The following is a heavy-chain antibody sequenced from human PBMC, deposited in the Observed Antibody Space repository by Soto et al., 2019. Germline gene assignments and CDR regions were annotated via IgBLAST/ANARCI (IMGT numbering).Heavy chain of an antibody. CDR3: ARHSELARLPGLDP. V-gene: IGHV4-59*08. CDR2: IYHTGTT. CDR1: GGSISSYY. J-gene: IGHJ5*02. Sequence: QVHLQESGPGLVKPSETLSLTCTVSGGSISSYYWSWIRQPPGKGLEWIGFIYHTGTTNYNPSLGSRVTLSVDTSKNRVSLKLRSVTAAYTAVYHCARHSELARLPGLDPWGQGTLVTVSS. D-gene: IGHD1-1*01.